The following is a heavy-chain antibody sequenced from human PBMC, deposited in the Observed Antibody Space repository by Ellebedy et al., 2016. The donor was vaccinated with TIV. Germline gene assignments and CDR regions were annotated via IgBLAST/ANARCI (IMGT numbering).Heavy chain of an antibody. CDR2: ISGSSGYI. D-gene: IGHD2-15*01. CDR3: ARCVVAHVAFDI. Sequence: PGGSLRLSCAASGFTFSSYSMNWVRQAPGKGLEWVSSISGSSGYIYYADSVKGRFTISRDNARNSLYLQMNSLRAEDTAVYYCARCVVAHVAFDIWGQGTMVTVSS. CDR1: GFTFSSYS. V-gene: IGHV3-21*01. J-gene: IGHJ3*02.